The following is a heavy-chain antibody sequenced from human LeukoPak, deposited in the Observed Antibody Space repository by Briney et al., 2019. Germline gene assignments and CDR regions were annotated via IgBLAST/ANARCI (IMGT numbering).Heavy chain of an antibody. CDR2: ISWDGGST. D-gene: IGHD6-19*01. CDR3: ARFDVAVAL. J-gene: IGHJ4*02. V-gene: IGHV3-43D*03. CDR1: GFTFDDYA. Sequence: GGSLRLSCAASGFTFDDYAMHWVRQAPGKGLEWVSLISWDGGSTYYADSVKGRFTISRDNSKNSLYLQMNSLRAEDTAVYYCARFDVAVALWGQGTLVTVSS.